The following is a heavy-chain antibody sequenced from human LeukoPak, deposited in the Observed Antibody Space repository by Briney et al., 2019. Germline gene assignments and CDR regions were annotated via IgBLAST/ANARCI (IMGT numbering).Heavy chain of an antibody. CDR1: GFTFDDYA. J-gene: IGHJ4*02. CDR3: AKEFGGDYYDSSGYSH. D-gene: IGHD3-22*01. Sequence: PGGSLRLSCAASGFTFDDYAMHWVRQAPGKGLEWVSGISWNSGSIGYADSVKGRFTISRDNAKNSLYLQMNSLRAEDTALYYCAKEFGGDYYDSSGYSHWGQGTLVTVSS. V-gene: IGHV3-9*01. CDR2: ISWNSGSI.